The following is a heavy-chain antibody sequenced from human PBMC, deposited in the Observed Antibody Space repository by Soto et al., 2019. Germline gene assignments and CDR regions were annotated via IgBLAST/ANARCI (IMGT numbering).Heavy chain of an antibody. Sequence: ASVKVSCKASGYTFTSYAMHWVRQAPGQRLEWMGWINAGNGNTKYSQKFQGRVTITRDTSASTAYMELSSLRSEDTAVYYCAREGRSSSSPIYYYYYMDVWGKGTTVTV. D-gene: IGHD6-6*01. CDR3: AREGRSSSSPIYYYYYMDV. CDR2: INAGNGNT. V-gene: IGHV1-3*01. CDR1: GYTFTSYA. J-gene: IGHJ6*03.